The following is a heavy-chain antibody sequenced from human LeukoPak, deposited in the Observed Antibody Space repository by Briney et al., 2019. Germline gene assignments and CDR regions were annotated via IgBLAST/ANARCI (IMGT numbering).Heavy chain of an antibody. D-gene: IGHD2-2*01. CDR2: IIPILGIA. J-gene: IGHJ6*02. V-gene: IGHV1-69*04. Sequence: SVTVSCKASGGTFSSYAISWVRQALGQGLEWMGRIIPILGIANYAQKFQGRVTITADKSTSTAYMELSSLRSEDTAVYYCARDDRVVVPAAHDYYYGMDVWGQGTTVTVSS. CDR1: GGTFSSYA. CDR3: ARDDRVVVPAAHDYYYGMDV.